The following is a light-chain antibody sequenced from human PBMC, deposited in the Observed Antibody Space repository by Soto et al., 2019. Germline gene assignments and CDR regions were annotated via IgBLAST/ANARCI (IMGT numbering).Light chain of an antibody. J-gene: IGLJ3*02. V-gene: IGLV1-40*01. CDR2: GNS. Sequence: QSVLTQPPSVSGAPGQRVTISCTGSSSNIGAGYDVHWYQQLPGTAPKLLMYGNSNRPSGVPDRFSRSKSGTSASLAITGLQAEDEADYYCQSYDNSLSGSWVFGGGTKVTVL. CDR3: QSYDNSLSGSWV. CDR1: SSNIGAGYD.